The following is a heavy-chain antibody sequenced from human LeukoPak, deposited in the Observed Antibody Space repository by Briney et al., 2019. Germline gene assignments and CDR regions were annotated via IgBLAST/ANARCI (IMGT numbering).Heavy chain of an antibody. CDR2: IYPGDSDA. D-gene: IGHD4-17*01. J-gene: IGHJ4*02. V-gene: IGHV5-51*01. CDR3: ARQSGGPGADYGDSVYYFDY. CDR1: GYTFTNYW. Sequence: GESLKISCKCSGYTFTNYWIGWVRQMPGKGLEWMGIIYPGDSDARYSPSFQGQVTISADKSISTAYLQWSSLKASDTAMYYCARQSGGPGADYGDSVYYFDYWGQGTLVTVSS.